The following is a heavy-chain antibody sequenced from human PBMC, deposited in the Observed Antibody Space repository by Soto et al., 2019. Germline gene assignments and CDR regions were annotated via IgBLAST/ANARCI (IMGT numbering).Heavy chain of an antibody. Sequence: GGSLRLSCAASGFTLSSYELNWVRQAPGKGLEWVSYIGRTASTIYYADSVKGRFTISRDNAKNSLYLQMNSLRAEDTAVYYCARVDTAMVPNYWGQGTLVTVS. CDR2: IGRTASTI. CDR3: ARVDTAMVPNY. D-gene: IGHD5-18*01. V-gene: IGHV3-48*03. CDR1: GFTLSSYE. J-gene: IGHJ4*02.